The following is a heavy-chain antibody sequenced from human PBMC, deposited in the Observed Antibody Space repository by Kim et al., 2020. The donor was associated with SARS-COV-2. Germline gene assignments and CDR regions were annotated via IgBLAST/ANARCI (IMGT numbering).Heavy chain of an antibody. CDR2: ISYDGSNK. D-gene: IGHD3-10*01. Sequence: GGSLRLSCAASGFTFSSYAMHWVRQAPGKGLEWVVVISYDGSNKYYADSVKGRFTISRDNSKNTLYLQMNSLRAEDTAVYYCARTYRITMVRDLQLNYYGMDVWGQGTTVTVSS. V-gene: IGHV3-30*04. CDR3: ARTYRITMVRDLQLNYYGMDV. CDR1: GFTFSSYA. J-gene: IGHJ6*02.